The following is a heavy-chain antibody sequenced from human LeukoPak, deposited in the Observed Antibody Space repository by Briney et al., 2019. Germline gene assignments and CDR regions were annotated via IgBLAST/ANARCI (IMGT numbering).Heavy chain of an antibody. V-gene: IGHV3-30*02. CDR2: IRYDGSNK. CDR1: GFTFSSYE. Sequence: GGSLRLSCAASGFTFSSYEMNWVRQAPGKGLEWVAFIRYDGSNKYYADSVKGRFTISRDNSKNTLYLQMNSLRAEDTAVYYCAKSYGDYGGWGQGTLVTVSS. J-gene: IGHJ4*02. D-gene: IGHD4-17*01. CDR3: AKSYGDYGG.